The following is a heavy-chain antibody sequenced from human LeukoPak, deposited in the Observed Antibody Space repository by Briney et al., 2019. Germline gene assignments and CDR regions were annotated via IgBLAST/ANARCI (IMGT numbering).Heavy chain of an antibody. CDR2: IWYDGSNK. Sequence: GGSLRLSCAASGFTFSSYGMHWVRQAPGKGLEWVAVIWYDGSNKYYADSVKGRFTISRDNSKNTLYLQMNSLRAEDTAVYYCARDGATFPGIAVAVGPFDYWGQGTLVTVSS. J-gene: IGHJ4*02. CDR1: GFTFSSYG. CDR3: ARDGATFPGIAVAVGPFDY. V-gene: IGHV3-33*01. D-gene: IGHD6-19*01.